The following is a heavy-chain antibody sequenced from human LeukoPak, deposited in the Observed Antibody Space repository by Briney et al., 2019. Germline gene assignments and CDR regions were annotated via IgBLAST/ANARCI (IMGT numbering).Heavy chain of an antibody. CDR3: ARDLGWYSSGWYDGGYFDY. Sequence: PGGSLRLSCAASGFTFSSYGMHWVRQAPGKGLEWVAFIRYDGSNKYYADSVKGRFTISRDNSKNTLYLQMNSLRAEDTAVYYCARDLGWYSSGWYDGGYFDYWGQGTLVTVSS. V-gene: IGHV3-30*02. CDR1: GFTFSSYG. CDR2: IRYDGSNK. J-gene: IGHJ4*02. D-gene: IGHD6-19*01.